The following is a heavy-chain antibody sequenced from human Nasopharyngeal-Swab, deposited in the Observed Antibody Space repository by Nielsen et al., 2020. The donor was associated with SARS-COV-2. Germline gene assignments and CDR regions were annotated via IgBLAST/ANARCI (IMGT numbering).Heavy chain of an antibody. D-gene: IGHD3-3*01. V-gene: IGHV3-48*04. CDR1: GFTFSSYR. Sequence: GESLKISCAASGFTFSSYRMNWVRQAPGKGLEWVSYISSSSSTIYYADSVKGRFTISRDNAKNSLYLQMNSLRAADTAVYYCARDGLDYDFWSAYFMDVWGQGTTVTVSS. J-gene: IGHJ6*02. CDR2: ISSSSSTI. CDR3: ARDGLDYDFWSAYFMDV.